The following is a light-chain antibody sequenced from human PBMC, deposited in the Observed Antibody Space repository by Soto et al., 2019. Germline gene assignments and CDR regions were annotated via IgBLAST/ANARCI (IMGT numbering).Light chain of an antibody. CDR1: QSVSSY. Sequence: EIVLTQSPATLSLSPGERATLSCRASQSVSSYLAWYQQKPGQAPRLLIYDAFNRATGIPARFSGSGSGTAFIFTISSLEAEDFAVYYCQQRRDWPTFGQGTKVEI. CDR3: QQRRDWPT. J-gene: IGKJ1*01. CDR2: DAF. V-gene: IGKV3-11*01.